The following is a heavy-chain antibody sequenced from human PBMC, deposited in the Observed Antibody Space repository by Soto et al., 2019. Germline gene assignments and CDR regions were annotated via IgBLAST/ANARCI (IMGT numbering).Heavy chain of an antibody. V-gene: IGHV1-69*13. J-gene: IGHJ4*02. D-gene: IGHD6-13*01. Sequence: ASVKVSCKASGGTFSSYRINWVRQAPGQGLEWVGGIVPIRRTADYAQTFQGRVSITADESARTSYMELRSLRSQDTAVYYCARDSGAKLSSSWGQGTLVTVSS. CDR3: ARDSGAKLSSS. CDR2: IVPIRRTA. CDR1: GGTFSSYR.